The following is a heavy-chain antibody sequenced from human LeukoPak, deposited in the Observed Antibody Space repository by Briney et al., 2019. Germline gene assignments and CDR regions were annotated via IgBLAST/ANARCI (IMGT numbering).Heavy chain of an antibody. CDR2: IYPGDSDT. J-gene: IGHJ2*01. V-gene: IGHV5-51*01. Sequence: GESLKISCKGFGYSFTSYWIVWVRQMPGKGLEWMGIIYPGDSDTRYSPSFQGQVTISADKSISTAYPQWSSLKASDTAMYYCARRATQKCFDLWGRGTLVTVSS. CDR1: GYSFTSYW. CDR3: ARRATQKCFDL.